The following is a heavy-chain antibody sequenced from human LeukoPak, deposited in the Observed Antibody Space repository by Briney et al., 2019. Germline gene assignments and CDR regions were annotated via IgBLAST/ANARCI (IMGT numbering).Heavy chain of an antibody. Sequence: GGSLRLSCAASGFTFSSYWMHWVRQAPGKGLVWVSHVDSDGSDTTYADSVKGRFTISRDNVKNTVYLQMNSLRVEDTAVYYCARGAGGLDSWGQGTLVTVSS. D-gene: IGHD3-10*01. CDR1: GFTFSSYW. V-gene: IGHV3-74*01. J-gene: IGHJ4*02. CDR2: VDSDGSDT. CDR3: ARGAGGLDS.